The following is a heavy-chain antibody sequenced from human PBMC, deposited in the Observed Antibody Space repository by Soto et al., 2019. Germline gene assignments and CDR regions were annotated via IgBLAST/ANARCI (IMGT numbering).Heavy chain of an antibody. CDR2: ISYDGSNK. CDR3: AKDQGIQLWLDLIDY. V-gene: IGHV3-30*18. CDR1: GFSFSSYG. J-gene: IGHJ4*02. Sequence: GGSLGLSCAASGFSFSSYGMHWVRQAPGKGLEWVAVISYDGSNKYYADSVKGRFTISRDNSKNTLYLQMNSLRAEDTAVYYCAKDQGIQLWLDLIDYWGQGTLVTVSS. D-gene: IGHD5-18*01.